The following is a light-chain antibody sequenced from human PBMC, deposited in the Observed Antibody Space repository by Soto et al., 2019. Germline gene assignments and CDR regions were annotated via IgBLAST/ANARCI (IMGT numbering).Light chain of an antibody. V-gene: IGKV1D-13*01. J-gene: IGKJ5*01. CDR1: QGISSA. Sequence: AIQLTQSPSSLSASVVDRVTITCRASQGISSALAWYQQKPGKAPKLLIHDASSLESGVPSRFSGSGSGTDFTLTISSLQPEDFATYYCQQFNNYPITFGQGTRLEIK. CDR2: DAS. CDR3: QQFNNYPIT.